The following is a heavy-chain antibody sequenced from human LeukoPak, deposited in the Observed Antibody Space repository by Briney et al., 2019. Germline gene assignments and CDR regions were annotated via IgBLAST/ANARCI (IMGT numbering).Heavy chain of an antibody. CDR1: GYSISSGYY. J-gene: IGHJ3*02. V-gene: IGHV4-38-2*02. Sequence: KTSETLSLTCTVSGYSISSGYYWGWIRQPPGKGLEWIGYIYYSGSTNYNPSLKSRVTISVDTSKNQFSLKLSSVTAADTAVYYCAREGVDTAMVNAFDIWGQGTMVTVSS. D-gene: IGHD5-18*01. CDR2: IYYSGST. CDR3: AREGVDTAMVNAFDI.